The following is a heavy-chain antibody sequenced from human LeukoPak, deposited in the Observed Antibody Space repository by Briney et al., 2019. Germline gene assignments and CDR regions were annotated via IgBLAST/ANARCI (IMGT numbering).Heavy chain of an antibody. Sequence: GGSLRLSCAASGFTFSSYAMSWVRQAPGKGLEWVSAISGSGGSTYYADSVKGRFTISRDNSKNTLYLQMNSLRAEDTAVYYCAKDVLPAPGVVVSAAIIDWGQGTLVTVSS. CDR2: ISGSGGST. D-gene: IGHD2-2*01. V-gene: IGHV3-23*01. CDR1: GFTFSSYA. CDR3: AKDVLPAPGVVVSAAIID. J-gene: IGHJ4*02.